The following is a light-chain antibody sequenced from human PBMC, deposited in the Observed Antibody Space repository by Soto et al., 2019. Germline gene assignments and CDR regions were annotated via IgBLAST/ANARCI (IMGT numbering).Light chain of an antibody. CDR1: QSVLYSSNNRNY. Sequence: DIVMTQSPDSLAVSLGERATINCKASQSVLYSSNNRNYLAWYQLKPGQPPKLLIYWASTRESGVPDRFSGSGSGTDFTLTISSLQAEDVAVYYCQQYYSTCWTFGQGTKVEIK. V-gene: IGKV4-1*01. CDR3: QQYYSTCWT. CDR2: WAS. J-gene: IGKJ1*01.